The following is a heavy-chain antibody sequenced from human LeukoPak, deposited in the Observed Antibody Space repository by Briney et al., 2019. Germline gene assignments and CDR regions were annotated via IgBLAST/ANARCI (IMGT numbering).Heavy chain of an antibody. V-gene: IGHV4-34*01. Sequence: SETLSLTCAVYGGSFSGYYWSWIRQPPGKGLEGIGEINHSGSTNYNPSLKSRVTISVDTSKNQFSLKLSSVTAAGTAVYYCARQRVVVTEGFDYWGQGTLVTVSS. CDR3: ARQRVVVTEGFDY. J-gene: IGHJ4*02. CDR2: INHSGST. D-gene: IGHD2-15*01. CDR1: GGSFSGYY.